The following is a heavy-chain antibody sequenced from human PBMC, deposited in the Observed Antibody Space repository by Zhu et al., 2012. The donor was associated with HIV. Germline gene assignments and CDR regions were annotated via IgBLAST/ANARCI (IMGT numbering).Heavy chain of an antibody. J-gene: IGHJ5*02. CDR3: ASGSDTVATISS. D-gene: IGHD5-12*01. CDR1: GGSISSGDYY. CDR2: IYYSGST. Sequence: QVQLQESGPGLVKPSQTLSLTCAVSGGSISSGDYYWSWIRHPPGRGLEWIGYIYYSGSTYYNPSLKSRLTISVDTSKNQFSLKLTSVTAADTAVYYCASGSDTVATISSWGQGTLVTVSS. V-gene: IGHV4-30-4*01.